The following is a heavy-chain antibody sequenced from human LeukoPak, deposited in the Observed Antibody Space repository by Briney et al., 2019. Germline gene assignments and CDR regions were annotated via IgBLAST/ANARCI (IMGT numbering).Heavy chain of an antibody. CDR2: INPNSGGT. CDR1: GYTFTGYY. D-gene: IGHD5-12*01. CDR3: ARDFGYGSSDSEWIKGDEEDYFAY. Sequence: ASVKVSCKASGYTFTGYYMHWVRQAPGQGLEWMGWINPNSGGTNYAQKFQGWVTMTRDTSISTAYMELSRLRSDDTAVYYCARDFGYGSSDSEWIKGDEEDYFAYWGQETLVTVS. V-gene: IGHV1-2*04. J-gene: IGHJ4*02.